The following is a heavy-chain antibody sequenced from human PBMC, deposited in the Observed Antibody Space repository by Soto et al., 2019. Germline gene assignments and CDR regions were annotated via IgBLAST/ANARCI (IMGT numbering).Heavy chain of an antibody. V-gene: IGHV4-34*01. CDR1: GGSFSGYY. Sequence: SETLSLTCAVYGGSFSGYYWSWIRQPPGKGLEWIGEINHSGSTNYNPSLKSRVTISVDTSKNQFSLKLSSVTAADAAVYYCARGGRRYSSSRGWFDPWGQGTLVNVS. D-gene: IGHD6-6*01. J-gene: IGHJ5*02. CDR2: INHSGST. CDR3: ARGGRRYSSSRGWFDP.